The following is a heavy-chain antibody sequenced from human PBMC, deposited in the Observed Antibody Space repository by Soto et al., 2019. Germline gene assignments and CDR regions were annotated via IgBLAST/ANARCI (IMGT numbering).Heavy chain of an antibody. D-gene: IGHD5-12*01. V-gene: IGHV1-69*13. CDR1: GGTFSSYA. Sequence: ASVQVSCKASGGTFSSYAISWVRQAPGQGLEWMGGIIPIFGTANYAQKFQGRVTITADESTSTAYMELSSLRSEDTAVYYCARGGGGADFDYWGQGTLVTVSS. CDR2: IIPIFGTA. CDR3: ARGGGGADFDY. J-gene: IGHJ4*02.